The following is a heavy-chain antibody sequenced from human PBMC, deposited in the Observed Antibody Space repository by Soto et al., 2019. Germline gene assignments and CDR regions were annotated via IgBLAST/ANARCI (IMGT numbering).Heavy chain of an antibody. CDR2: ISGSGGST. Sequence: PGGSLRLSCAASGFTSSSYAMSWVRQAPGKGLEWVSAISGSGGSTYYADSVKGRFTISRDNSKNTLYLQMNSLRAEDTAVYYCAKDPRAMVIQGPYFDYWGQGTLVTVSS. J-gene: IGHJ4*02. V-gene: IGHV3-23*01. CDR3: AKDPRAMVIQGPYFDY. D-gene: IGHD5-18*01. CDR1: GFTSSSYA.